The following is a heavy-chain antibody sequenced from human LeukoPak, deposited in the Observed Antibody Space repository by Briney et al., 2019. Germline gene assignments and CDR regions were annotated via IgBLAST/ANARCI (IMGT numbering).Heavy chain of an antibody. Sequence: GGSLRLSCAASGLTFSSYAMSWVRQAPGKGLEWVSTISGSGGSTYYADSVKGRFTISRGNSKNTLFLQMNSLRAGDTAVYYCAKDLYGDYYFDYWGQGTLVTVSS. J-gene: IGHJ4*02. V-gene: IGHV3-23*01. CDR3: AKDLYGDYYFDY. CDR1: GLTFSSYA. D-gene: IGHD4-17*01. CDR2: ISGSGGST.